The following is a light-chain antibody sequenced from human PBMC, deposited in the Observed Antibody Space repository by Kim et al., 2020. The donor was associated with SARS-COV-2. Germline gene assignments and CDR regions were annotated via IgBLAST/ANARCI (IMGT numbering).Light chain of an antibody. J-gene: IGLJ3*02. CDR1: SGSIASNY. CDR2: EDN. Sequence: NFMLTQPHSVSESPGKTVTISCTRSSGSIASNYVQWYQQRPGSAPTTMIYEDNQRPSGVPDRFSGSIDSSSNSASLTISGLKTEDEADYYCQSYDSSTWVFGGGTQLTVL. V-gene: IGLV6-57*04. CDR3: QSYDSSTWV.